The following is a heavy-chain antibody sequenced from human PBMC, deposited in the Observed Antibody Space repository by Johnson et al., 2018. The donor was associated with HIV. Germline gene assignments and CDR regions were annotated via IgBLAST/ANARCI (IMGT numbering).Heavy chain of an antibody. V-gene: IGHV3-30-3*01. J-gene: IGHJ3*02. CDR2: ISSDGSNK. Sequence: QVQVVESGGGVVQPGRSLRLSCAASGFTFSSYAMHWVRQAPGTGLEWVAVISSDGSNKYYADSVKGRFTIARDTSKNTLYLQMNSLIAEDTAVYYCAREYVGQWLGPRHAFDIWGQGTMVTVSS. CDR1: GFTFSSYA. D-gene: IGHD6-19*01. CDR3: AREYVGQWLGPRHAFDI.